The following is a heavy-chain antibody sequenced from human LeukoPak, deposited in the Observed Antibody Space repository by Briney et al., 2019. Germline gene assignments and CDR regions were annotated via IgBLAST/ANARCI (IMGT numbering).Heavy chain of an antibody. D-gene: IGHD4-23*01. CDR1: GGSINSSSYY. V-gene: IGHV4-39*01. Sequence: SETLSLTCTVSGGSINSSSYYWGWIRQPPGKGLEWIGSFYYSGSTYYNPSLKSRVTISVDTSKNQFSLKLSSVTAADTAIYYCARIDGGHHLSPFDYWGQGTLVTVSS. J-gene: IGHJ4*02. CDR3: ARIDGGHHLSPFDY. CDR2: FYYSGST.